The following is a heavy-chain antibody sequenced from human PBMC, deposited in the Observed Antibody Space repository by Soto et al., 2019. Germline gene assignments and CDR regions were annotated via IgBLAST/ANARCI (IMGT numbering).Heavy chain of an antibody. J-gene: IGHJ6*02. Sequence: SGGSLRLSCAASGFTFSSYAMSWVRQAPGKGLEWVSAISGSGGSTYYADSVKGRFTISRDNSKNTLYLQMNSLRAEDTAVYYCAKGLEPPYYYYYGMDVWGQGTTVTVSS. CDR2: ISGSGGST. CDR1: GFTFSSYA. CDR3: AKGLEPPYYYYYGMDV. V-gene: IGHV3-23*01. D-gene: IGHD1-1*01.